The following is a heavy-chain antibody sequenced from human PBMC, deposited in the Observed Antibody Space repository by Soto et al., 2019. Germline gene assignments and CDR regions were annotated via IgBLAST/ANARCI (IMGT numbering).Heavy chain of an antibody. J-gene: IGHJ6*02. D-gene: IGHD3-3*01. CDR2: IDPSDSYT. V-gene: IGHV5-10-1*01. CDR1: GYSFTSYW. Sequence: PGESLKISCKGSGYSFTSYWISWVRQMPGKGLEWMGRIDPSDSYTNYSPSFQGHVTISADKSISTAYLQWSSLKASDTAMYYCARAKPYDCWSGYYTSYGMDVWGQGTTVTVSS. CDR3: ARAKPYDCWSGYYTSYGMDV.